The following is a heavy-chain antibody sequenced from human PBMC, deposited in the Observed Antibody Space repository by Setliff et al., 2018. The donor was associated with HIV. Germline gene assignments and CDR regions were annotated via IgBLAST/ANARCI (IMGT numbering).Heavy chain of an antibody. CDR2: ISAAGTI. V-gene: IGHV4-4*07. CDR3: ARDEGRATGSWWDQSASWYLDY. CDR1: GGSISSYY. J-gene: IGHJ4*01. D-gene: IGHD6-13*01. Sequence: SETLSLTCTVSGGSISSYYWSWIRQPAGKRLEFIGRISAAGTINYNPSLGSRVTLSVDTSENQFSLTVNSVTAADTAMYFCARDEGRATGSWWDQSASWYLDYWGHGILVTVSS.